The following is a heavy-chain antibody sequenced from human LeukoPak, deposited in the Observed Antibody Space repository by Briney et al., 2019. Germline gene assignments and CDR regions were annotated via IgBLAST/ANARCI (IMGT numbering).Heavy chain of an antibody. D-gene: IGHD3/OR15-3a*01. CDR2: INPNSGGT. J-gene: IGHJ1*01. Sequence: VASVKVSCKASGYTFTGYYIHWVRQAPGQGLEWMGWINPNSGGTNLAQKFQGRVTMTRDTSVSTAYMELSRLRSDDTAVYYCARGSAVFGADYSPSFQHWGQGTLVTVSS. V-gene: IGHV1-2*02. CDR1: GYTFTGYY. CDR3: ARGSAVFGADYSPSFQH.